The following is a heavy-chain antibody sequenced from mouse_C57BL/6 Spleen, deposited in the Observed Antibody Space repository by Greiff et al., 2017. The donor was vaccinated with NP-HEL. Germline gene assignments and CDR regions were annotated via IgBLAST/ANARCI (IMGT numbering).Heavy chain of an antibody. V-gene: IGHV1-15*01. CDR1: GYTFTDYE. J-gene: IGHJ2*01. Sequence: VQLQQSGAELVRPGASVTLSCKASGYTFTDYEMHWVKQTPVHGLEWIGAIDPETGGTAYNQKFKGKAILTADKSSSTAYMELRSLTSEDSAVYYCTRYPYYYGSSIYFDYWGQGTTLTVSS. CDR2: IDPETGGT. D-gene: IGHD1-1*01. CDR3: TRYPYYYGSSIYFDY.